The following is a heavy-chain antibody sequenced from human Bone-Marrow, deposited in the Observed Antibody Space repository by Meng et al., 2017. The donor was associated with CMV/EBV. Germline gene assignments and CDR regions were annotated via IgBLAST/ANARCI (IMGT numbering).Heavy chain of an antibody. J-gene: IGHJ4*02. V-gene: IGHV3-30*02. CDR2: IKYDGTEK. Sequence: GESLKIPRVASGFIFKTYVMHWVRQAPGKGLEWVTGIKYDGTEKYYADSVRGRFTVSRDNSKNVLYLEMKSLRTEDTALYYWAYYSSSGYYFDYWGRGTLVTVSS. D-gene: IGHD3-22*01. CDR1: GFIFKTYV. CDR3: AYYSSSGYYFDY.